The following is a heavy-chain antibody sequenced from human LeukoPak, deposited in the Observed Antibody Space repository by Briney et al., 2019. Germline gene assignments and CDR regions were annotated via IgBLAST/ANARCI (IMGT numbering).Heavy chain of an antibody. V-gene: IGHV4-4*02. J-gene: IGHJ6*02. CDR3: ARAVHPQRVPVKDAYGLDV. CDR1: GASISSSDW. Sequence: SETLSLTCVVSGASISSSDWWSWVRQSPGKGLEWIGEIYYTGSRNYNPSLKSRVAMSVDTSKNQFSLEPTSVTAADTAEYYCARAVHPQRVPVKDAYGLDVWGQGTTVTVSS. CDR2: IYYTGSR. D-gene: IGHD2-8*02.